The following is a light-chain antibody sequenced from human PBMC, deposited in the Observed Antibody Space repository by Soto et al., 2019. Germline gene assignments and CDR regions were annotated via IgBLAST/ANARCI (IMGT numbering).Light chain of an antibody. Sequence: QSVLTQPPSASGAPGQRVTISCSGSSSNIGGNIVNWYQHLPGTAPKLLIYSNNQRPSGVPDRLSGSKSGTSASLAISGLQSEDEADYYCAAWDDSLNGVVFGGGTKLTVL. CDR3: AAWDDSLNGVV. V-gene: IGLV1-44*01. CDR1: SSNIGGNI. J-gene: IGLJ2*01. CDR2: SNN.